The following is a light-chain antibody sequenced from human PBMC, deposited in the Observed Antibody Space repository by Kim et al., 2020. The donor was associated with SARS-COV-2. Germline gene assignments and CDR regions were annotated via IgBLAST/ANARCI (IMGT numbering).Light chain of an antibody. Sequence: GHSITISCTGTSSDIGASKFVSWYQQHPGKAPNLIIYDVSKRPSGLSDRFSASKSGNTASLTISGLQAEDEADYYCSSYTTSITYVFGGGTKLTVL. V-gene: IGLV2-14*04. CDR1: SSDIGASKF. CDR3: SSYTTSITYV. CDR2: DVS. J-gene: IGLJ3*02.